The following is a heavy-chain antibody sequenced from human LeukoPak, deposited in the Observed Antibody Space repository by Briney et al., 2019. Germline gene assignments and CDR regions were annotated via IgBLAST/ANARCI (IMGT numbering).Heavy chain of an antibody. D-gene: IGHD1-26*01. CDR1: GFTFSTYN. CDR3: AKDQAGAILYFDY. CDR2: ISGSGGTT. V-gene: IGHV3-23*01. Sequence: PGGSLRLSCAASGFTFSTYNMNWVRQAPGKGLECVSAISGSGGTTYYADSVKGRFTISRDNSKNTLYLQMSSLRAEDTALYYCAKDQAGAILYFDYWGQGTLVSASS. J-gene: IGHJ4*02.